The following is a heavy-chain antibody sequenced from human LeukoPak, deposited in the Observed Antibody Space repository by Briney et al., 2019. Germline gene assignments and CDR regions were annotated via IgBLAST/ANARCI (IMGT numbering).Heavy chain of an antibody. CDR2: IYHSGST. CDR3: ARTSVGATVNYYYYYMDV. J-gene: IGHJ6*03. Sequence: SETLSLTCAVSGYSISSGYYCGWIRQPPGKGLEWIGSIYHSGSTYYNPSLKSRVTISVDTSKNQFSLKLSSVTAADTAVYYCARTSVGATVNYYYYYMDVWGKGTTVTVSS. D-gene: IGHD1-26*01. V-gene: IGHV4-38-2*01. CDR1: GYSISSGYY.